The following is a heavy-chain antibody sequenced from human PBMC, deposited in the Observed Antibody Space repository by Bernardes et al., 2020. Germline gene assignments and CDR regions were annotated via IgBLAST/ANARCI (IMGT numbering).Heavy chain of an antibody. Sequence: ETLSLTCTVSGGSISYSSYYWGWIRQPPGKGLEWIGSIYYSGSTYYNPSLKSRVTISVDTSKNQFSLKLSSVTAADTAVYYCASPGARIAAAGYNWFDPWGQGTLVTVSS. CDR3: ASPGARIAAAGYNWFDP. CDR1: GGSISYSSYY. CDR2: IYYSGST. J-gene: IGHJ5*02. D-gene: IGHD6-13*01. V-gene: IGHV4-39*01.